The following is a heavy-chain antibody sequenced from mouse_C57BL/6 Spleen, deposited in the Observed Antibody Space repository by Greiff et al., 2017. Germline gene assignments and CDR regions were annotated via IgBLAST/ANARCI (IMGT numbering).Heavy chain of an antibody. D-gene: IGHD1-1*01. CDR2: IYPSDSET. V-gene: IGHV1-61*01. Sequence: VQLQQPGAELVRPGSSVKLSCKASGYTFTSYWMAWVKQRPGQGLEWIGNIYPSDSETHYNQKFKDKATLTVDKSSSTAYMQLSSLTSEDSAVYYWASNYGTDYWGQGTTLTVSS. CDR1: GYTFTSYW. J-gene: IGHJ2*01. CDR3: ASNYGTDY.